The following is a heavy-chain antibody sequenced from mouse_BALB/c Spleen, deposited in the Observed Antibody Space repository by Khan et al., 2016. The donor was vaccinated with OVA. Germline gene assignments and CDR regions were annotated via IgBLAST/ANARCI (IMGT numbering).Heavy chain of an antibody. CDR1: GFTFSDYG. J-gene: IGHJ4*01. CDR3: AKSWAMDY. Sequence: VQLKESGGGLVQPGGSRKLSCAASGFTFSDYGLAWVRQAPGKGPEWVAFISSLAYSIYYADTVTGRFNIYRENAKTTLYLEMGSLRSEDSAMYYCAKSWAMDYWGQGTSVTVSA. V-gene: IGHV5-15*02. CDR2: ISSLAYSI.